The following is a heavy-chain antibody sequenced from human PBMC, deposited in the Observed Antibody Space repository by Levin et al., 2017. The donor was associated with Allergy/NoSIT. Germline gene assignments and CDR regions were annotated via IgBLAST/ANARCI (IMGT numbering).Heavy chain of an antibody. Sequence: GESLKISCAASGFTVSSNYMSWVRQVPGKGLEWVSVIYSGGGTYYADSVKGRFTLSRDNSKNTLYLQMNSLRAEDTAVYYCARGSGRAFDIWGQGTMVTVSS. CDR2: IYSGGGT. J-gene: IGHJ3*02. D-gene: IGHD2-15*01. CDR3: ARGSGRAFDI. CDR1: GFTVSSNY. V-gene: IGHV3-53*01.